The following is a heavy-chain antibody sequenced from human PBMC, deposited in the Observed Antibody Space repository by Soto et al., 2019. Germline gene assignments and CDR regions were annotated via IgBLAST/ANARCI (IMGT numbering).Heavy chain of an antibody. CDR3: AKDGYGGIAAAGTSYYYYYYGMDV. D-gene: IGHD6-13*01. Sequence: GGSLRLSCAASGFTFSSYAMSWVRQAPGKGLEWVSAISGSGGSTYYADSVKGRFTISRDNSKNTLLLQMNSLRAEDTAVYYCAKDGYGGIAAAGTSYYYYYYGMDVWGQGTTVTVSS. CDR2: ISGSGGST. V-gene: IGHV3-23*01. CDR1: GFTFSSYA. J-gene: IGHJ6*02.